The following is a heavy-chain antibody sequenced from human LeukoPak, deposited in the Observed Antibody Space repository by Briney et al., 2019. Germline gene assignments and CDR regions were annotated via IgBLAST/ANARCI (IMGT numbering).Heavy chain of an antibody. CDR2: ISSSSSYI. J-gene: IGHJ4*02. CDR1: GFTFSSYS. Sequence: GGSLRLSCSASGFTFSSYSMNWVRQAPGKRLEWVSSISSSSSYIYYADSVKGRFTFSKTNAKNSLYLPMNSLRAEDTAVYYCARDARWLQPTCYYDYWGQGTLVTVSS. V-gene: IGHV3-21*01. CDR3: ARDARWLQPTCYYDY. D-gene: IGHD5-24*01.